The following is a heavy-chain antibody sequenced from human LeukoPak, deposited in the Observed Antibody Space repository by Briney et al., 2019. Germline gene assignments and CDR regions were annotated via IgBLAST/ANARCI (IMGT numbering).Heavy chain of an antibody. CDR1: GFTFSSYA. CDR2: IRGSGGST. Sequence: GGSLRLSCAASGFTFSSYAMSWVRQAPGKGLEWVSAIRGSGGSTYYADSAKGRFTISRDNSKNTPYLQMNSLRAEDTAVYYCAKDRPYDFGSGYYPLGYYGMDVWGQGTTVTVSS. V-gene: IGHV3-23*01. J-gene: IGHJ6*02. D-gene: IGHD3-3*01. CDR3: AKDRPYDFGSGYYPLGYYGMDV.